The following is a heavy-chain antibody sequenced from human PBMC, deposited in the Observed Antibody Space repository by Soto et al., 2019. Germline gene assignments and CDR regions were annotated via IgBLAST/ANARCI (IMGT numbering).Heavy chain of an antibody. D-gene: IGHD6-19*01. V-gene: IGHV3-33*01. J-gene: IGHJ4*02. CDR2: IWYDGSNK. CDR1: GFAFSSYG. Sequence: QVQLVESGGGVVQPGRSLRLSCAASGFAFSSYGMHWVRQAPGKGLEWVAVIWYDGSNKYYADSVKGRFTISRDNSKNTLYLQMNSLRAEDTAVYYCARAVYSSGRWGEPDYWGQGTLVTVSS. CDR3: ARAVYSSGRWGEPDY.